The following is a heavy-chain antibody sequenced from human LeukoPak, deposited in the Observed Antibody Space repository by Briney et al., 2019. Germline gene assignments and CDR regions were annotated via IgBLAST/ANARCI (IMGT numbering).Heavy chain of an antibody. D-gene: IGHD3-22*01. Sequence: GASVKVSCKASGGTFSSYAISWVRQAPGQGLEWMGGIIPIFGTANYAQKFQGRVTITADKSTSTAYMELSSLRSEDTAVYYCARDYYDSSGSERYCYYYYMDVWGKGTTVTVSS. CDR1: GGTFSSYA. CDR2: IIPIFGTA. J-gene: IGHJ6*03. V-gene: IGHV1-69*06. CDR3: ARDYYDSSGSERYCYYYYMDV.